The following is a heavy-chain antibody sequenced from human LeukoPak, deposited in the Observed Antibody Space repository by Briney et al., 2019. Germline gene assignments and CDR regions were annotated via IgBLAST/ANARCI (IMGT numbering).Heavy chain of an antibody. CDR2: LYSDGIT. V-gene: IGHV3-53*01. CDR3: ARAPPPRYSGSYHPYDYYFDY. J-gene: IGHJ4*02. D-gene: IGHD1-26*01. CDR1: GFTLSSNY. Sequence: EESLRLSCGVSGFTLSSNYMSSVRQAPGKGLEWVSVLYSDGITYYADSVKGRFTISRDNSKNALYLQMNSLTAEDTAVYYCARAPPPRYSGSYHPYDYYFDYWGQGTLVTVSS.